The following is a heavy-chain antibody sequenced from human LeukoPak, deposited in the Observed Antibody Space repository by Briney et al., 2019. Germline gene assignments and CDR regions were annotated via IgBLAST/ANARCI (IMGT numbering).Heavy chain of an antibody. CDR1: GYTLTELS. CDR3: ARDGIAVAGYNWFDP. Sequence: GASVKVSCKVSGYTLTELSMHWVRQAPGKGLEWMGGFDPEDGETIYAQKFQGRVTMTEDTSTDTAYMELSSLRSEDTAVYYCARDGIAVAGYNWFDPWGQGTLVTVSS. CDR2: FDPEDGET. V-gene: IGHV1-24*01. J-gene: IGHJ5*02. D-gene: IGHD6-19*01.